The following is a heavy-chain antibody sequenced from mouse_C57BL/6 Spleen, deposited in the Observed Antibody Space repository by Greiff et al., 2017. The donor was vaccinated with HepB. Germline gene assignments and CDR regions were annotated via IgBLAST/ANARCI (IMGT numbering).Heavy chain of an antibody. V-gene: IGHV1-63*01. CDR1: GYTFTNYW. Sequence: VQLQQSGAELVRPGTSVKMSCKASGYTFTNYWIGWAKQRPGHGLEWIGDIYPGGGYTNYNEKFKGKATLTADKSSSTAYMQFSSLTSEDSAIYYCARYDGYSNWYFDVWGTGTTVTVSS. J-gene: IGHJ1*03. CDR2: IYPGGGYT. CDR3: ARYDGYSNWYFDV. D-gene: IGHD2-3*01.